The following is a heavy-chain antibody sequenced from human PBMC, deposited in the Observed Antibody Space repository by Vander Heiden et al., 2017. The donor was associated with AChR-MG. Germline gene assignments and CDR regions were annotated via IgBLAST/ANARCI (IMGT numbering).Heavy chain of an antibody. Sequence: QMQLVQSGPEAKKPGTSVQVSCKASGFTFTSSAVQWVRQARGQRLEWIGWIVVGSGNTNYAQKFQERVTITRDMSTSTAYMELSSLRSEDTAVYYCAAAGVPHYYYYGMDVWGQGTTVTVSS. D-gene: IGHD2-8*01. V-gene: IGHV1-58*01. CDR3: AAAGVPHYYYYGMDV. J-gene: IGHJ6*02. CDR2: IVVGSGNT. CDR1: GFTFTSSA.